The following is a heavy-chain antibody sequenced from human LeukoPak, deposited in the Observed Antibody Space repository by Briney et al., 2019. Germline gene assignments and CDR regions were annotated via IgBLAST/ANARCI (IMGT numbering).Heavy chain of an antibody. D-gene: IGHD6-13*01. J-gene: IGHJ6*02. V-gene: IGHV3-7*01. CDR1: GFTFSSYW. CDR3: ARVYGYSSSWYDYYGMDV. CDR2: IKQDGSEE. Sequence: PGGCLRLSCAASGFTFSSYWMSWVRQAPGKGLEWVANIKQDGSEEYYVDSVKGRFTISRDNAKNSLYLQMNSLRAEDTAVYYCARVYGYSSSWYDYYGMDVWAQGTTVTVSS.